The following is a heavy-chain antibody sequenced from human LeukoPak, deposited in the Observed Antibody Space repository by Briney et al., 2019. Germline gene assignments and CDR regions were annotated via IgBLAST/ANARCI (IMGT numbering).Heavy chain of an antibody. J-gene: IGHJ5*02. V-gene: IGHV4-59*01. D-gene: IGHD3-10*01. CDR1: GGSISGYY. CDR3: ARVLVTMVRGVGAWFYP. Sequence: PSETLSLTCTVSGGSISGYYWSWIRQPPGKGLEWIGYIYYSGSTNYNPSLKSRVTISVDTSKNQFSLKLSSVTAADTAVYYCARVLVTMVRGVGAWFYPWGQGSLVTVSS. CDR2: IYYSGST.